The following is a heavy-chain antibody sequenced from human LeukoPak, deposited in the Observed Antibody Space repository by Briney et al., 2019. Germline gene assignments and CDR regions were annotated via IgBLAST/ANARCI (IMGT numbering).Heavy chain of an antibody. V-gene: IGHV4-34*08. J-gene: IGHJ4*02. CDR1: GGTFSGYF. CDR2: INHSGTT. D-gene: IGHD2-2*01. CDR3: ARLFGEPAAIVDS. Sequence: KPSETLSLTCAVYGGTFSGYFWTWIRQPPGKRLEWIGEINHSGTTNYSPSLRSRVTISADTSKNQFSLRLSSVTAADAAVYYCARLFGEPAAIVDSWGRGTLVIVSS.